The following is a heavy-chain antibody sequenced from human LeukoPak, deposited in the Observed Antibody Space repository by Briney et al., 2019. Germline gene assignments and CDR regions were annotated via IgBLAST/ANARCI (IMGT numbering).Heavy chain of an antibody. Sequence: GGSLRLSCAASGFTFTNYAMTWVRQAPGKGLEWVSSISASGVMTYYADSVKGRFTVSRDNSKNSLYLQMSSLTATDTAVYYCAKDRSIGTYYTFDHWGQGTLVTVSS. D-gene: IGHD1-26*01. V-gene: IGHV3-23*01. CDR3: AKDRSIGTYYTFDH. CDR1: GFTFTNYA. CDR2: ISASGVMT. J-gene: IGHJ4*02.